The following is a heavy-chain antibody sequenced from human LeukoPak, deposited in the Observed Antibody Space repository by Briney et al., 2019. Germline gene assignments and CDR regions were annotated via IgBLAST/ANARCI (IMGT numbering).Heavy chain of an antibody. CDR2: IWYDGSNK. J-gene: IGHJ4*02. Sequence: PGRSLRLSCAASGFTLSSYGMHWVRQAPGKGLEWVAVIWYDGSNKYYADSVKGRFTISRDNSKNTLYLQMNSLRAEDTAVYYCARANPTIDYWGQGTLVTVSS. CDR3: ARANPTIDY. CDR1: GFTLSSYG. V-gene: IGHV3-33*01.